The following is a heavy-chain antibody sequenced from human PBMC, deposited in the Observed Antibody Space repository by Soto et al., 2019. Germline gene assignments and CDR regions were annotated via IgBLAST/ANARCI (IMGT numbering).Heavy chain of an antibody. Sequence: LGESLKISCKGSGYSFTSYWIGWVRQMPGKGLEWMGIIYPGDSDTRYSPSFQGQVTISADKSFGTAYLQWSSLKASDTAMYYCARTAAAGKYYYGVDVWGQGTTVTVSS. CDR2: IYPGDSDT. CDR1: GYSFTSYW. D-gene: IGHD6-13*01. J-gene: IGHJ6*02. V-gene: IGHV5-51*01. CDR3: ARTAAAGKYYYGVDV.